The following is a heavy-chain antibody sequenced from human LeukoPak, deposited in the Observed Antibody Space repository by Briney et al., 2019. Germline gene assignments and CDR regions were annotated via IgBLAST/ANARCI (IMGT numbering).Heavy chain of an antibody. J-gene: IGHJ3*02. CDR1: GYTFTNYD. Sequence: ASVKVSCTASGYTFTNYDINWVRQAPGQGLEWMGWMNPNSGNTGYAQELQGRVTITRNSSISTAFMELSSLRSEDTAVYYCARGGTIYDSILEDAFDIWGQGTMVTVSS. CDR2: MNPNSGNT. D-gene: IGHD3-22*01. CDR3: ARGGTIYDSILEDAFDI. V-gene: IGHV1-8*01.